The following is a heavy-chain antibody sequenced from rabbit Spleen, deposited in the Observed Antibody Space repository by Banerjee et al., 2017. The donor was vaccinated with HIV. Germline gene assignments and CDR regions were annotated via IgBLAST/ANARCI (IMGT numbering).Heavy chain of an antibody. CDR1: GIDFSSYYY. CDR2: IYTSSGST. D-gene: IGHD6-1*01. J-gene: IGHJ4*01. CDR3: ARDDGSYDYIDGYFNL. V-gene: IGHV1S43*01. Sequence: QQPLEESGGGLVKPGGTLTLTCKASGIDFSSYYYMCWVRQAPGKGLELIACIYTSSGSTWYASWAKGRFTISKTSSTTVTLQMTSLTAADTATYFCARDDGSYDYIDGYFNLWGQGTLVTVS.